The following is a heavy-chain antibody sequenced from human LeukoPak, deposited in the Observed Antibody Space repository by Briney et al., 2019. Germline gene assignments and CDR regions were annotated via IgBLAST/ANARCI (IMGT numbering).Heavy chain of an antibody. CDR2: ISFDGSSK. CDR1: GFTFSTYA. V-gene: IGHV3-30-3*01. Sequence: GGSLRLSCAASGFTFSTYAMHWVRQAPGKGLEWVAVISFDGSSKSYADSVKGRFTISRDNSKNTLYLQMNSLRAEDTAVYYCASDAHTYFDYWGQGTLVTVSS. J-gene: IGHJ4*02. CDR3: ASDAHTYFDY. D-gene: IGHD3-16*01.